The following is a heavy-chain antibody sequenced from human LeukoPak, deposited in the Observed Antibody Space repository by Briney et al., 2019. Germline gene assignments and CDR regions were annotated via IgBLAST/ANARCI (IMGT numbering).Heavy chain of an antibody. CDR2: IYYSGST. CDR1: GGSISSYY. D-gene: IGHD6-13*01. Sequence: SETLSLTCTVSGGSISSYYWSWIRQPPGKGLEWIGYIYYSGSTNYNPSLKSRVTISVDTSKNQFSLKLSSVTAADTAVYYCARDRQQLVRGDYFDYWGQGTLVTVSS. V-gene: IGHV4-59*12. J-gene: IGHJ4*02. CDR3: ARDRQQLVRGDYFDY.